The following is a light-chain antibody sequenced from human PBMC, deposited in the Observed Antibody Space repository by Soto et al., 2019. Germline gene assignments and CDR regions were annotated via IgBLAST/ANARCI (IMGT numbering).Light chain of an antibody. V-gene: IGKV1-9*01. CDR2: AAS. CDR3: QQLKSYPLS. CDR1: QDISRY. Sequence: DIQLTQSPSFLSASVGDRVTITCRTSQDISRYLAWYQQKPGKAPQLLISAASTLQSGVPSRFSGSGSGTEFTLTISSLQPEDFATSYCQQLKSYPLSFGGGTKVEI. J-gene: IGKJ4*01.